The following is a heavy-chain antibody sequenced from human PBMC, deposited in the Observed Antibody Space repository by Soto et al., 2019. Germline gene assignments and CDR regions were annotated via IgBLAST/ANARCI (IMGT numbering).Heavy chain of an antibody. D-gene: IGHD5-12*01. Sequence: PSETLSFTCVACGGAFSGYYWIWIRHPPRRGLEGIGEINHSGSTNYHPSLKSRVTISADTSKNQFSLKLSSVTAADTAVYYCARGKWLRSSFDYWGQGTLVTVSS. CDR3: ARGKWLRSSFDY. V-gene: IGHV4-34*01. J-gene: IGHJ4*02. CDR2: INHSGST. CDR1: GGAFSGYY.